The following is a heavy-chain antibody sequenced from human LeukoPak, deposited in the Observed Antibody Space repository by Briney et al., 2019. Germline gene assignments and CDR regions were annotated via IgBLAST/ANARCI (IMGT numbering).Heavy chain of an antibody. V-gene: IGHV1-2*02. CDR1: GYTFTGYY. CDR3: ARNLPYSSSWCYYYYYMDV. Sequence: ASVKVSCKASGYTFTGYYMHWVRQAPGQGLEWMGWINPNSGGTNYAQKFQGRVTMTRDTSISTAYMELSRLRSDDTAVYYCARNLPYSSSWCYYYYYMDVWGKGTTVTVSS. J-gene: IGHJ6*03. D-gene: IGHD6-13*01. CDR2: INPNSGGT.